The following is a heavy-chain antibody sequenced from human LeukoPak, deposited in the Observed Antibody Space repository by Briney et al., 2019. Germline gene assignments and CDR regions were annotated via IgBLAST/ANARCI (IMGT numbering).Heavy chain of an antibody. CDR1: GGSFSGYY. CDR3: ASNWLVPDDAFDI. J-gene: IGHJ3*02. V-gene: IGHV4-34*01. Sequence: SETLSLTCAVYGGSFSGYYWRWIRQPPGKGLEWIGEINHSGSTNYNPSLRSGGTISGDTSKNQFSLKLSSVTAADTAVYYCASNWLVPDDAFDIWGQGTMVTVSS. D-gene: IGHD6-19*01. CDR2: INHSGST.